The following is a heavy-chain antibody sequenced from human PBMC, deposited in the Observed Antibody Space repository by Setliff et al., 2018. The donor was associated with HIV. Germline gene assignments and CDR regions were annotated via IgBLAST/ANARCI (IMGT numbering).Heavy chain of an antibody. CDR3: ARVSTDYVWGSFLSSGPYYFDF. V-gene: IGHV4-61*09. CDR2: ISTSGTT. D-gene: IGHD3-16*01. Sequence: SETLSLTCTVSGDSITSGTYYWSWIRQPAGMRLEWIGHISTSGTTNYNPSLKSRVTISADTSKSQFSLKLTSVTAADTAAHFCARVSTDYVWGSFLSSGPYYFDFWGQGALVTVPS. J-gene: IGHJ4*02. CDR1: GDSITSGTYY.